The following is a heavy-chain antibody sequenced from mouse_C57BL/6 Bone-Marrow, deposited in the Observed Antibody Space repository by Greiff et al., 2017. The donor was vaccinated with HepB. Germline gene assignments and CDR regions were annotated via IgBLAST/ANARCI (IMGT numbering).Heavy chain of an antibody. J-gene: IGHJ4*01. CDR1: GYTFTSYW. Sequence: VQLQQPGAELVKPGASVKLSCKASGYTFTSYWMQWVKQRPGQGLEWIGEIDPSDSYTNYNQKFKGKATLTVDTSSSTAYMQLSSVTSEDSAVYYCARDSSGYKAMDYWGQGTSVTVSS. V-gene: IGHV1-50*01. D-gene: IGHD3-2*02. CDR3: ARDSSGYKAMDY. CDR2: IDPSDSYT.